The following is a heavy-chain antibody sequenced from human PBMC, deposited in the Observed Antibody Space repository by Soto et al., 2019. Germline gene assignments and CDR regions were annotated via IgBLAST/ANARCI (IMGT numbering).Heavy chain of an antibody. V-gene: IGHV1-3*01. CDR3: ARDVSFFMGSYDPYYYYGMDV. J-gene: IGHJ6*02. Sequence: GASVKVSCKASGHTFPSYAMHWVRQAPGQRLEWMGWINAGNGNTKYSRKFQGRVTITRDTSASTAYMELSSLRSEDTAVYYCARDVSFFMGSYDPYYYYGMDVWGQGTTVTVSS. D-gene: IGHD3-10*01. CDR1: GHTFPSYA. CDR2: INAGNGNT.